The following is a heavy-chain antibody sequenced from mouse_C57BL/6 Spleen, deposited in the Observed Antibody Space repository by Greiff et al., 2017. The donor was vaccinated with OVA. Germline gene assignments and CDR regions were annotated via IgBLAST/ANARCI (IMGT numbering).Heavy chain of an antibody. D-gene: IGHD1-2*01. Sequence: VQLQQPGAELVMPGASVKLSCKASGYTFTSYWMHWVKQRPGQGLEWIGEIDPSDSYTNYNQKFKGKSTLTVDKSSSTAYMQLSSLTSEDSAVYYCARGATAYYFDYWGQGTTLTVSS. CDR3: ARGATAYYFDY. CDR2: IDPSDSYT. V-gene: IGHV1-69*01. CDR1: GYTFTSYW. J-gene: IGHJ2*01.